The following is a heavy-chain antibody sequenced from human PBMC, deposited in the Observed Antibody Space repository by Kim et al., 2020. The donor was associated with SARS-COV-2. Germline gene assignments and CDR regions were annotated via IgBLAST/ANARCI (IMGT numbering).Heavy chain of an antibody. CDR3: ARAGDYDRSGYYEFCQH. J-gene: IGHJ1*01. Sequence: SVKGRFIISRDDAKNNLYLQMNTLRPEETAVYYCARAGDYDRSGYYEFCQHWGQGALVTVSS. D-gene: IGHD3-22*01. V-gene: IGHV3-74*01.